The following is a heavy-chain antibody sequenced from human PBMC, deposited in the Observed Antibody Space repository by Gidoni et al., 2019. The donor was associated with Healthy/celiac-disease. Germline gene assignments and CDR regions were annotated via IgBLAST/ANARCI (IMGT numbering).Heavy chain of an antibody. J-gene: IGHJ4*02. CDR1: GFTFDDYA. Sequence: EVQLVESGGGLVQPGRSLRLSCAASGFTFDDYAMHWVRQAPGKGLEWVSGISWNSGSIGYADSVKGRFTISRDNVKNSLYLQMNSLRAEDTALYYCAKDGSDWGTFGGAYFDYWGQGTLVTVSS. CDR3: AKDGSDWGTFGGAYFDY. V-gene: IGHV3-9*01. D-gene: IGHD3-16*01. CDR2: ISWNSGSI.